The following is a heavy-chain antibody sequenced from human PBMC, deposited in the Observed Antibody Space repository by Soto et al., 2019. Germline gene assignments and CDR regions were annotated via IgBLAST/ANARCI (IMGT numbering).Heavy chain of an antibody. D-gene: IGHD7-27*01. CDR3: ARGWGRIFDY. CDR1: GGSISSGGYS. CDR2: INHSGST. J-gene: IGHJ4*02. Sequence: PSXTLSLTCAVSGGSISSGGYSWTWIRQPPGKGLEWIGYINHSGSTNYNPSLKSRVTISVDTSKNQFSLKLSSVTAADTAVYYCARGWGRIFDYWGQGTLVTVSS. V-gene: IGHV4-30-2*01.